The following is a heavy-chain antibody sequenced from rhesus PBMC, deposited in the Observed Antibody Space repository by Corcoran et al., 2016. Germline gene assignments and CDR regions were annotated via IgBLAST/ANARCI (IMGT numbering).Heavy chain of an antibody. J-gene: IGHJ4*01. Sequence: QVQLQESGPGLVKPSETLSLTCAVSGGSISSGYYYWSWIRQPPGKGLEWIGYITYSGSTSYNPSLKSRVTISRDTSKNQFSLKLSSVTAADTAVYYCARDRIAAAESGYWGQGVLVTVSS. CDR1: GGSISSGYYY. CDR2: ITYSGST. D-gene: IGHD6-31*01. CDR3: ARDRIAAAESGY. V-gene: IGHV4-122*02.